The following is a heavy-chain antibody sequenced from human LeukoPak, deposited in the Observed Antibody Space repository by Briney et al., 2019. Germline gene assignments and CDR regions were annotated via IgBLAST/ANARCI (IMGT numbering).Heavy chain of an antibody. CDR1: AYSISRGYY. Sequence: PSETLSLTCAVSAYSISRGYYWGWIRQPPGKGLEWIGSIFHSGTTYYNPSLKSRLSISVDTSKNQFSLKLSSVTAADTAVYFCGRFRGSTIFGVVILDYYMDVWGKGTTVTVSS. CDR2: IFHSGTT. J-gene: IGHJ6*03. CDR3: GRFRGSTIFGVVILDYYMDV. D-gene: IGHD3-3*01. V-gene: IGHV4-38-2*01.